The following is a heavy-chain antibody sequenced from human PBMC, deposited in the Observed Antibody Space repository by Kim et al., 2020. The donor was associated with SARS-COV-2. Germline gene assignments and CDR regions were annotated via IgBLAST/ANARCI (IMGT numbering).Heavy chain of an antibody. CDR3: ARQGYYDSSGYDDLDY. Sequence: SFQGQVTISADKSISTAYLQWSSLKASDTAMYYCARQGYYDSSGYDDLDYWGQGTLVTVSS. V-gene: IGHV5-51*01. D-gene: IGHD3-22*01. J-gene: IGHJ4*02.